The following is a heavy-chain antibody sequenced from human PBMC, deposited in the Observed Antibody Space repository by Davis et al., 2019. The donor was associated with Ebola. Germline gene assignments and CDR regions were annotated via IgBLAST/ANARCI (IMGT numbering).Heavy chain of an antibody. CDR1: GYTFTGYY. D-gene: IGHD3-3*01. V-gene: IGHV1-2*04. Sequence: SVKVSCKASGYTFTGYYMHWVRQAPEQGLEWMGWINPNSGGTNYAQKFQGWVTMTRDTSTSTVYMELSSLRPEDTAVYYCAREGGFWSGYSHWGQGTLVTVSS. J-gene: IGHJ4*02. CDR3: AREGGFWSGYSH. CDR2: INPNSGGT.